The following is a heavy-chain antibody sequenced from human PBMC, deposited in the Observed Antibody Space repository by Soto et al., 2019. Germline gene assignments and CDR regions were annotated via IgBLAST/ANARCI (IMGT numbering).Heavy chain of an antibody. CDR2: ISYDGSNK. J-gene: IGHJ4*02. D-gene: IGHD3-3*01. CDR1: GFTFSSYA. V-gene: IGHV3-30-3*01. Sequence: QVQLVESGGGVVQPGRSLRLSCAASGFTFSSYAMHWVRQAPGKGLEWVAVISYDGSNKYYADSVKGRFTISRDNSKNTLYLQMNSLRAEDTAVYYCARDRGYYDFWSGLDYWGQGTLVTVSS. CDR3: ARDRGYYDFWSGLDY.